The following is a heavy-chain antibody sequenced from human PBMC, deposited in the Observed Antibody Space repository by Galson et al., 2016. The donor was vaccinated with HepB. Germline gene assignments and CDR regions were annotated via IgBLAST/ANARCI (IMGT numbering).Heavy chain of an antibody. CDR2: IKSKTSGGTI. D-gene: IGHD3-22*01. CDR1: GFTFSNGW. J-gene: IGHJ4*02. V-gene: IGHV3-15*01. CDR3: IIEYHYDSSAYPQFAH. Sequence: SLRLSCAASGFTFSNGWMSWVRQAPGKGLEWVGRIKSKTSGGTIDYAAPVKGRFTISREDSKNMMYLQMNSLKTEDTGVYHCIIEYHYDSSAYPQFAHWGLGTLVTVSS.